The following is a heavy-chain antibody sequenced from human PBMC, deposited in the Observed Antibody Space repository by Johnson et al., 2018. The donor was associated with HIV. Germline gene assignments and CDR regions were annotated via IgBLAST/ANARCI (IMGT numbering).Heavy chain of an antibody. CDR1: GFTFSSYA. D-gene: IGHD2-15*01. CDR3: ARALRVVVVAATFDAFDI. Sequence: VQLVESRVGLVQPGGSLRLSCAASGFTFSSYAMSWVRQAPGKGLEWVSAISGSGGSTYYADSVKGRFTISRDNAKNSLYLQMNSLRAEDTALYYCARALRVVVVAATFDAFDIWGQGTMVTVSS. V-gene: IGHV3-23*04. CDR2: ISGSGGST. J-gene: IGHJ3*02.